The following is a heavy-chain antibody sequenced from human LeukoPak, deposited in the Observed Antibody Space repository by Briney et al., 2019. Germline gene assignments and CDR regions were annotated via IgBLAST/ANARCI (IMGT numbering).Heavy chain of an antibody. Sequence: GGSLRLSCAASGFTFSSYEMNWVRQAPGKGLEWVSYISSSGSTIYYADSVKGRFTVSRDNAKNSLYLQMNSLRAEDTAVYYCAGSWYFTSSPDYWGQGTLVTVSS. D-gene: IGHD6-13*01. J-gene: IGHJ4*02. V-gene: IGHV3-48*03. CDR2: ISSSGSTI. CDR1: GFTFSSYE. CDR3: AGSWYFTSSPDY.